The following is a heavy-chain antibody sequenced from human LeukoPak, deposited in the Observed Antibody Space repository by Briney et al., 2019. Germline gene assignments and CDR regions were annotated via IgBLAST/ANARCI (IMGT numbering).Heavy chain of an antibody. CDR1: GFTFSDYY. CDR2: IYSGGST. D-gene: IGHD2-21*01. CDR3: ARSASAYSATPFDY. Sequence: GGSLRLSCAASGFTFSDYYMSWVRQAPGKGLEWVSVIYSGGSTYYADSVKGRFTISRDNSKNTLYLQMNSLRAEDTAVYYCARSASAYSATPFDYWGQGTLVTVSS. V-gene: IGHV3-66*01. J-gene: IGHJ4*02.